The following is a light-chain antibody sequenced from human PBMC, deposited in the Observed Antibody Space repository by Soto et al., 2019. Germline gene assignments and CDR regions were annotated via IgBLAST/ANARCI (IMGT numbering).Light chain of an antibody. V-gene: IGLV2-23*02. J-gene: IGLJ1*01. CDR1: TVVVGSYNL. CDR3: CSYAGSSFYV. Sequence: QSALPHPPSVSGSPGQSFTISCTGTTVVVGSYNLVSWYQQHPGKAPKLMIYEVSKRPSGVSNRFSGSKSGNTASLTISGLQAEDEADYYCCSYAGSSFYVFGTGTKLTVL. CDR2: EVS.